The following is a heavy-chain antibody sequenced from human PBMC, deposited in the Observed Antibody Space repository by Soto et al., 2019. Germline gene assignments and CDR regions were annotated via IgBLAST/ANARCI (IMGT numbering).Heavy chain of an antibody. D-gene: IGHD3-3*01. CDR2: ISGSGGST. CDR1: GFTFSSYA. Sequence: EVQLLESGGGLVQPGGSLRLSCAASGFTFSSYAMSWVRQAPVKGLEWVSAISGSGGSTYYADSVKGRFTISRDNSKNTLDLQMNSLRAEDTAVYYCAKDFWSGYDTMFDPWGQGTLVTVSS. J-gene: IGHJ5*02. CDR3: AKDFWSGYDTMFDP. V-gene: IGHV3-23*01.